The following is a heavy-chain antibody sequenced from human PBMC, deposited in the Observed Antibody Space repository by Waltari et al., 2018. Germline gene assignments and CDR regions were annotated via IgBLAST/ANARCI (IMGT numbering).Heavy chain of an antibody. V-gene: IGHV1-8*03. D-gene: IGHD6-19*01. Sequence: QVQLVQSGAEVKKPGASVKVSCKASGYTFTSYDINWVRQATGQGLEWMGWMNPNSGNTGYAQKFQGRVTITADKSTSTAYMELSSLRSEDTAVYYCARRGIAVAKNNFDYWGQGTLVTVSS. CDR2: MNPNSGNT. CDR1: GYTFTSYD. J-gene: IGHJ4*02. CDR3: ARRGIAVAKNNFDY.